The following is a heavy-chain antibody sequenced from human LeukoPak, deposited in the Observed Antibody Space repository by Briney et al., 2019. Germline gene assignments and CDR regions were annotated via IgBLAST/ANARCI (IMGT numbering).Heavy chain of an antibody. CDR1: GGSISSSSYY. V-gene: IGHV4-39*07. Sequence: SETLSLTCTVSGGSISSSSYYWGWIRQPPGKGLEWIGSIYYSGSTYYNPSLKSRVTISVDTSKNQFSLKLSSVTAADTAVYYCARETKGVIVGEYYFDYWGQGTLVTVSS. CDR3: ARETKGVIVGEYYFDY. D-gene: IGHD1-26*01. CDR2: IYYSGST. J-gene: IGHJ4*02.